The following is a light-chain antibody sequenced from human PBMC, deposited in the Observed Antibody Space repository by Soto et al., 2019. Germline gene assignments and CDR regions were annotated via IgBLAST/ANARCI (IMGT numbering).Light chain of an antibody. J-gene: IGLJ1*01. CDR3: GLFASSSTYV. Sequence: QSVLTQPPSASETPGQRVTISCSGSSSNIGSNIVNWYQQLPGTAPKLLIHSNYERPSGVPDRFSGSKSGTSASLAISGLQSEDEADYYCGLFASSSTYVFGTGTKLTVL. V-gene: IGLV1-44*01. CDR2: SNY. CDR1: SSNIGSNI.